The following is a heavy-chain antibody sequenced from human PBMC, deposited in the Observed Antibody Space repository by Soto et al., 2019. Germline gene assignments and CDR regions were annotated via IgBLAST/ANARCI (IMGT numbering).Heavy chain of an antibody. J-gene: IGHJ6*02. CDR2: ISYDGSNK. D-gene: IGHD3-10*01. Sequence: PGGSLRLSCAASGFTFSSYAMHWVRQAPGKGLEWVAVISYDGSNKYYADSVKGRFTISRDNSKNTLYLQMNSLRAEDTAVYYCARSRGSGSLGYYYYGMDVWGQGTTVTVSS. V-gene: IGHV3-30-3*01. CDR3: ARSRGSGSLGYYYYGMDV. CDR1: GFTFSSYA.